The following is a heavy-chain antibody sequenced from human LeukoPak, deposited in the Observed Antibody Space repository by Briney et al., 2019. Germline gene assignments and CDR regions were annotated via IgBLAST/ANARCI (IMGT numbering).Heavy chain of an antibody. V-gene: IGHV3-9*01. CDR2: ISWNSGSI. CDR1: GFTFDDYA. J-gene: IGHJ4*02. CDR3: ASVVLRGVNY. Sequence: GRSLRLSCAASGFTFDDYAMHWVRQAPGKGLEWVSGISWNSGSIGYADSVKGRFTISRDNAKNSLYLQMNSLRAEDTAVYYCASVVLRGVNYWGQGTLVTVSS. D-gene: IGHD3-10*01.